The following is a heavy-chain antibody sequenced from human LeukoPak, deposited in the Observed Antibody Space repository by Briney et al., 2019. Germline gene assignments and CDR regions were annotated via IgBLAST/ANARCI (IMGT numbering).Heavy chain of an antibody. CDR1: GYTFTSYV. CDR3: AIGYSGYDYNY. Sequence: ASVKVSCKASGYTFTSYVINWVRQATGQGLEWMGRMNPNSGNTGYAQKFQGRVTMTRNTSISTAYVELSSLRSEDTAVYYCAIGYSGYDYNYWGQGTLVTVSS. J-gene: IGHJ4*02. CDR2: MNPNSGNT. D-gene: IGHD5-12*01. V-gene: IGHV1-8*01.